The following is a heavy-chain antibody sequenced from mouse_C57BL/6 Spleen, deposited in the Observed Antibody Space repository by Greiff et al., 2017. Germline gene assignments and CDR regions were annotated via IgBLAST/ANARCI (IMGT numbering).Heavy chain of an antibody. CDR1: GFTFSSYA. J-gene: IGHJ2*01. V-gene: IGHV5-4*01. CDR3: ARDGNYVPFDY. D-gene: IGHD2-1*01. Sequence: VQLVESGGGLVKPGGSLKLSCAASGFTFSSYAMSWVRQTPEKRLEWVATISDGGSYTYYPDNVKGRFTISRDNAKNNLYLQMSHLKSEDTAMYYCARDGNYVPFDYWGQGTTLTVSS. CDR2: ISDGGSYT.